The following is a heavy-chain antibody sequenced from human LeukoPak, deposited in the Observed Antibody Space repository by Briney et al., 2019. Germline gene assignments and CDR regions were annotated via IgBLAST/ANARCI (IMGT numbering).Heavy chain of an antibody. J-gene: IGHJ4*02. V-gene: IGHV1-69*13. CDR3: ARAGEYGGNSGPGFDY. CDR2: IIPIFGTA. Sequence: SVKVSCKASGGTFISYAISWVRQAPGQGLEWMGGIIPIFGTANYAQKFQGRVTITADESTSTAYMELSSLRSEDTAVYYCARAGEYGGNSGPGFDYWGQGTLVTVSS. CDR1: GGTFISYA. D-gene: IGHD4-23*01.